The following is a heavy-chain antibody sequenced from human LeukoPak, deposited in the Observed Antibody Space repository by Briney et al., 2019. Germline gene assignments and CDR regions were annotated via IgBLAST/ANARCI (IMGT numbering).Heavy chain of an antibody. CDR1: GFTFSSYA. CDR2: ISSNGGST. CDR3: AKHPRLVRYFDS. J-gene: IGHJ4*02. Sequence: PGGSLRLSCAASGFTFSSYAMHWVRQAPGKGLEYVSAISSNGGSTYYANSVKSRFTISRDNSKNTLYLQMGSLRAEDTARYYCAKHPRLVRYFDSWGQGTLVTVSS. V-gene: IGHV3-64*01. D-gene: IGHD6-6*01.